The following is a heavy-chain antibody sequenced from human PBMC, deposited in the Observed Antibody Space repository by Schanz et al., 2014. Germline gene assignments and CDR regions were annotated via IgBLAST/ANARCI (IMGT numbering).Heavy chain of an antibody. CDR1: GGTFSSFA. Sequence: QVPLVQSGAEVKKPGSSVKVSCKASGGTFSSFAIFWVRQAPGQGLEWMGTIIPILDITNYAQKFQGRVTITADKSTSTAYMELSSLRSEDTAVYYCARAGQDYSDSSGYATYYFGNGGQGTLVTVSS. CDR3: ARAGQDYSDSSGYATYYFGN. D-gene: IGHD3-22*01. CDR2: IIPILDIT. J-gene: IGHJ4*02. V-gene: IGHV1-69*04.